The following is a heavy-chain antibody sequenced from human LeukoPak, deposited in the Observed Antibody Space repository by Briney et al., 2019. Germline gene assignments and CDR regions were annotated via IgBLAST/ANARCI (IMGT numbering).Heavy chain of an antibody. D-gene: IGHD3-16*01. CDR3: ARSYDYIWGSYRSCWFDP. CDR1: GYTFTSYD. CDR2: MNPNSGNT. Sequence: ASVKVSCKASGYTFTSYDINWVRQATGQGLEWMGWMNPNSGNTGYAQKFQGRVTMTRNTSISTAYVELSSLRSEDTAVYYCARSYDYIWGSYRSCWFDPWGQGTLVTVSS. V-gene: IGHV1-8*01. J-gene: IGHJ5*02.